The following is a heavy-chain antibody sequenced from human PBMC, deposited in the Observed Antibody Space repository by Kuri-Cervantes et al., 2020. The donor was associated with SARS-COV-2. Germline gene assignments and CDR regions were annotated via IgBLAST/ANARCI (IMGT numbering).Heavy chain of an antibody. J-gene: IGHJ6*02. V-gene: IGHV3-48*03. CDR2: ISSSGSTI. D-gene: IGHD3-16*01. CDR3: ARDWDRLGEFYYGMDV. Sequence: GESLKISCAASGFTFSSYEMNWVRQAPGKGLEWVSYISSSGSTIYYADSVKGRFTISRDNAKNSLYLQMNSLRAEDTAVYYCARDWDRLGEFYYGMDVWGQGTTVTVSS. CDR1: GFTFSSYE.